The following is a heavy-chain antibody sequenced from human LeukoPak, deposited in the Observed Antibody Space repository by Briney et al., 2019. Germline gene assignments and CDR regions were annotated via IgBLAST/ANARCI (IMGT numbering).Heavy chain of an antibody. Sequence: SETLSLTCAVSGGPFSGYFWSWIRQSSGEGLEWIGEIHNSGTTNYNPSLNSRVTISEDTSKNQFYLNLSSVTAADTAVYYCARRYYYNLGSFPFDFWGQGTLVTVSS. J-gene: IGHJ4*02. CDR2: IHNSGTT. CDR1: GGPFSGYF. D-gene: IGHD3-10*01. V-gene: IGHV4-34*01. CDR3: ARRYYYNLGSFPFDF.